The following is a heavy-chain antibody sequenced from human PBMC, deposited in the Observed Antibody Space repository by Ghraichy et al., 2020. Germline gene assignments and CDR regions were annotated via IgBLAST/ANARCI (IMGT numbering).Heavy chain of an antibody. CDR1: GFTFSYYS. D-gene: IGHD2-15*01. V-gene: IGHV3-48*02. CDR3: ARGSDFFDATPPGPDY. J-gene: IGHJ4*02. Sequence: GESLNISCAASGFTFSYYSMHWVRQAPGKGLECVSYISSSGRTIYYTDSVEGRFTISRDNAKNSLYLQMSSLRDEDTALYYCARGSDFFDATPPGPDYWGQGTLVSVSS. CDR2: ISSSGRTI.